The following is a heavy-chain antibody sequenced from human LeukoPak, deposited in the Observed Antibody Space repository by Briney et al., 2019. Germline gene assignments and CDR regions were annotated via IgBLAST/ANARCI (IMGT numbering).Heavy chain of an antibody. D-gene: IGHD2-2*01. CDR2: ISSSSSYI. CDR1: GFTFSSYS. CDR3: ARDPLEGYCSSTSCLFFDY. Sequence: GGSLGLSCAASGFTFSSYSMTWVRQAPGKGLEWVSSISSSSSYIYYADSVKGRFTISRDNAKNSLYLQMNSLRAEDTAVYYCARDPLEGYCSSTSCLFFDYWGQGTLVTVSS. V-gene: IGHV3-21*01. J-gene: IGHJ4*02.